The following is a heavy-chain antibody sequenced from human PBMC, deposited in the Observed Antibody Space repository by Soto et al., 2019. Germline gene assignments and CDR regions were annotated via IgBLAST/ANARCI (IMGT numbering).Heavy chain of an antibody. D-gene: IGHD3-10*01. V-gene: IGHV4-34*01. CDR3: ARDRITMVRGALGYYYGMDV. CDR2: INHSGST. Sequence: SETLSLTCAVCGGSFSGYYWSWIRQPPGKGLEWIGEINHSGSTNYNPSLKSRVTISVDTSKNQFSLKLSSVTAADTAVYYCARDRITMVRGALGYYYGMDVWGQGTTVTVSS. J-gene: IGHJ6*02. CDR1: GGSFSGYY.